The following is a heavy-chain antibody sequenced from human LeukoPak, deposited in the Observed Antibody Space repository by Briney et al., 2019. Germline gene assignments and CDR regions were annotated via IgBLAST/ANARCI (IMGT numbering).Heavy chain of an antibody. V-gene: IGHV3-23*01. J-gene: IGHJ4*02. Sequence: ETLSLTCAVYGGSFSGYYWSWIRQPPGKGLEWVSAISGSGGSTYYADSVKGRFTISRDNSKNTLYLQMNSLRAEDTAVYYCAKVVGPGVTAYFDYWGQGTLVTVSS. CDR1: GGSFSGYY. CDR2: ISGSGGST. CDR3: AKVVGPGVTAYFDY. D-gene: IGHD3-10*01.